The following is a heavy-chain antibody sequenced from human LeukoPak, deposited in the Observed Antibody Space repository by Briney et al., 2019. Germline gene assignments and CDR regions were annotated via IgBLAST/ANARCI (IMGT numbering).Heavy chain of an antibody. CDR1: GFTFSGSA. V-gene: IGHV3-73*01. Sequence: GGSLKLSCAASGFTFSGSAIHWVRQSSGKGLEWVGHIDKKDNFYATTSAASVTGRFAISRDDSKNTAYLQMNSLKTEDTALYYCTRDSGTYNWLDPWGQGTLVTVSS. CDR3: TRDSGTYNWLDP. CDR2: IDKKDNFYAT. D-gene: IGHD1-26*01. J-gene: IGHJ5*02.